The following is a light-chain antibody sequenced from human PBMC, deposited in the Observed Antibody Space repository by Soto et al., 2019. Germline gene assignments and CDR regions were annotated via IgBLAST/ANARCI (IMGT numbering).Light chain of an antibody. Sequence: IQLTQSPSSLSASVGDRVTITCRASQGISSYLAWYQQKPGKAPELLIYAASTLQSGVPSRFSGSGSGKDFTLTISSLQPEDCATYFCQQLNRFPPTFGPGTKVDIK. CDR2: AAS. J-gene: IGKJ3*01. V-gene: IGKV1-9*01. CDR1: QGISSY. CDR3: QQLNRFPPT.